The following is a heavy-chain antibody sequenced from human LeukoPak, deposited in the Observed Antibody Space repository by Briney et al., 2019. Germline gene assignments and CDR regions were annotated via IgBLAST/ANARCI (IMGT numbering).Heavy chain of an antibody. D-gene: IGHD5-12*01. J-gene: IGHJ1*01. CDR1: GFTFRGYA. V-gene: IGHV3-23*01. Sequence: GGSLRLSCGASGFTFRGYAMTWVRQAPGKGLEWVAGISNSGSVAYHADSVKGRFTISRDNSKNTVYLQMNSLRVEDTAVYYCGRSAYSGYGWGYMAQVWGQGTLVTISS. CDR2: ISNSGSVA. CDR3: GRSAYSGYGWGYMAQV.